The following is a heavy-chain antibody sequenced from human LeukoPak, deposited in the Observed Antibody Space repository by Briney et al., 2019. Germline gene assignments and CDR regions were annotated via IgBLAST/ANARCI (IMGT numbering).Heavy chain of an antibody. Sequence: SETLSPTCTVSGGSISSNSYYWGWIRQPPGKGLEWIGSIYYSGSTNNNPSLKSRVTISVDTSKNQFSLKLSSVTATDTAVYYCARRRTMFGYFAGEFDYWGQGTLVTVSP. CDR3: ARRRTMFGYFAGEFDY. V-gene: IGHV4-39*01. CDR2: IYYSGST. D-gene: IGHD3-10*02. CDR1: GGSISSNSYY. J-gene: IGHJ4*02.